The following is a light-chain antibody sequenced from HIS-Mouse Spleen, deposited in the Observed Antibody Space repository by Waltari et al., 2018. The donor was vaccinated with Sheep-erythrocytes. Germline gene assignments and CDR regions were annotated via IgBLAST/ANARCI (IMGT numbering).Light chain of an antibody. CDR2: DAS. Sequence: IQLTQSPSSLSASVGDRVTITCRASHAISSAFAWYQPKPGKAPKLLIYDASSLESGVPSRFSGSGSGTDFTLTISSLQPEDFATYYCQQFNSYLYTFGQGTKLEIK. V-gene: IGKV1-13*02. CDR1: HAISSA. CDR3: QQFNSYLYT. J-gene: IGKJ2*01.